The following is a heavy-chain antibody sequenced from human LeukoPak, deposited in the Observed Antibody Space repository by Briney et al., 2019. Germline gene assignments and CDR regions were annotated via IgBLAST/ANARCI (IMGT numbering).Heavy chain of an antibody. CDR2: IKQDGSEK. D-gene: IGHD4-23*01. V-gene: IGHV3-7*01. CDR1: GFTFSSYW. CDR3: AREVTYGGNPPDL. Sequence: GGSLRLSCAASGFTFSSYWMSWVRQAPGKGLEWVANIKQDGSEKYYVDSVEGRFTISRDNAKNSLYLQMNSLRAEDTAVYYCAREVTYGGNPPDLWGQGTMVTVSS. J-gene: IGHJ3*01.